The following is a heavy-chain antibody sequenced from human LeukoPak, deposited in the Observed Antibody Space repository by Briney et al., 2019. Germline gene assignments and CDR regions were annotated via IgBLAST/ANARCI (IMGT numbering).Heavy chain of an antibody. V-gene: IGHV3-9*01. CDR2: ISWNSGSI. D-gene: IGHD3-10*01. CDR3: ARDSHETREDYFQH. Sequence: GGSLRLSCAASGFTFDDYAMHWVRQAPGKGLEWMSGISWNSGSIGYGDSVKGRFTISRDNAKNTLYLQMNSLRAEDTAVYYCARDSHETREDYFQHWGQGTLVTVSS. J-gene: IGHJ1*01. CDR1: GFTFDDYA.